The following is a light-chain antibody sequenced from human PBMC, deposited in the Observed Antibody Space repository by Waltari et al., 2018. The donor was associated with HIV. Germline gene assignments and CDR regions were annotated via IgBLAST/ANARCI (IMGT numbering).Light chain of an antibody. CDR3: QAWDSSTVL. V-gene: IGLV3-1*01. Sequence: SHELTQPPSVSVSRGPTASITCPGDSLGDKYASWYHKKPGQSPVRVIYQDDKRPPGIPGRFSGSNSGNTATLTITGTQAMDEADYYCQAWDSSTVLFGGGTKLTVL. J-gene: IGLJ2*01. CDR1: SLGDKY. CDR2: QDD.